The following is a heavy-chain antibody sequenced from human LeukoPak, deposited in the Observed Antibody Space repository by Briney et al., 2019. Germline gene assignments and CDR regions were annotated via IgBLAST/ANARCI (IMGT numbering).Heavy chain of an antibody. V-gene: IGHV4-59*01. CDR2: IYYSGST. CDR3: ARGYDFWSGYPLGY. D-gene: IGHD3-3*01. CDR1: GGSISSYY. J-gene: IGHJ4*02. Sequence: SETLSLTCTVSGGSISSYYWSWIRQPPGKGLEWIGYIYYSGSTNYNPSLKSRVTISVDTSKNQFSLKLSPVTAADTAVYYCARGYDFWSGYPLGYWGQGTLVTVSS.